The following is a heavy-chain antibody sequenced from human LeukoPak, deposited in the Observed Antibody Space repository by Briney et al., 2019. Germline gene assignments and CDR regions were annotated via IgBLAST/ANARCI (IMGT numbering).Heavy chain of an antibody. J-gene: IGHJ3*02. CDR1: GFTFSSCA. V-gene: IGHV3-23*01. CDR3: AKDRVYASGSRDAFDI. Sequence: GGSRRLSCAASGFTFSSCAMSGVRQGPGKGLEWVSGITGSGNSAYYADAVKGRFTISRDNNKNSMSLQMNSLRAEDTAVYYCAKDRVYASGSRDAFDIWGQGTMVTVSS. CDR2: ITGSGNSA. D-gene: IGHD3-10*01.